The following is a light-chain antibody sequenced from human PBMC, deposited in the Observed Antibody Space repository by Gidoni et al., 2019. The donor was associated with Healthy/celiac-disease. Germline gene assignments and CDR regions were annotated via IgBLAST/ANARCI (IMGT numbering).Light chain of an antibody. CDR2: EVS. J-gene: IGLJ2*01. V-gene: IGLV2-14*01. CDR3: SSYTSSSTPV. Sequence: QSALTQPASVSGSPGPSITISCTGTSSDVGGYNYVSWYPQNPGKAPKLMIYEVSTRPSGVSNRFSGSKSGNTASLTISGLQAEDEADYYCSSYTSSSTPVFGGGTKLTVL. CDR1: SSDVGGYNY.